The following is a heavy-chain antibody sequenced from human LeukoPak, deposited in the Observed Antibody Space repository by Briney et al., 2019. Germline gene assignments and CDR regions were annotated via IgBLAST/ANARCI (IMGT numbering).Heavy chain of an antibody. CDR2: ISSSSSYI. V-gene: IGHV3-21*01. Sequence: GGSLRLSCAASGFTFSSYSMNWVRQAPGKGLEWVSSISSSSSYIYYADSVKGRFTISRDNAKNSLYLQMNSLRAEDAAVYYCARDRWSYPGTPDYWGQGTLVTVSS. D-gene: IGHD1-26*01. J-gene: IGHJ4*02. CDR3: ARDRWSYPGTPDY. CDR1: GFTFSSYS.